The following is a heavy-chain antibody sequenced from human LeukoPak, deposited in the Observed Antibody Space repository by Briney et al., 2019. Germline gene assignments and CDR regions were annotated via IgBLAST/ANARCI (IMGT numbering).Heavy chain of an antibody. CDR2: ISSSSSYI. CDR1: GFTFSSYS. Sequence: GGSLRLSCAASGFTFSSYSMNWVRQAPGKGLEWVSSISSSSSYIYYADSVKGRFTISRDNAKNSLYLQMNSLRAADTAVYYCARGGHSGSFDYWGQGTLVTVSS. D-gene: IGHD1-26*01. CDR3: ARGGHSGSFDY. V-gene: IGHV3-21*01. J-gene: IGHJ4*02.